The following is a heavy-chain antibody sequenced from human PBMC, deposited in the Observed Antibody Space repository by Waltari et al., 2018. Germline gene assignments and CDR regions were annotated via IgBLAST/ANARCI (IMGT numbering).Heavy chain of an antibody. D-gene: IGHD4-17*01. CDR3: AKTTTVTTGYFDY. Sequence: EVQLLESGGGLVQPGGSLRLSGAASGFTFSSYAMSWVRKAPGKGLEWVSAISGSGGSTYYADSVKGRFTISRDNSKNTLYLQMNSLRAEDTAVYYCAKTTTVTTGYFDYWGQGTLVTVSS. V-gene: IGHV3-23*01. CDR1: GFTFSSYA. CDR2: ISGSGGST. J-gene: IGHJ4*02.